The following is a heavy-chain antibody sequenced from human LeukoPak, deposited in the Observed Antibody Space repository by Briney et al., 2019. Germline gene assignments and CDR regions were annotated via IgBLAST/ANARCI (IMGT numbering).Heavy chain of an antibody. J-gene: IGHJ3*02. V-gene: IGHV4-34*01. Sequence: SETVSLTCAVYGGSFSGYYWSWIRQPPGKGLEWIGEINHSGSTNYNPSLKSRVTISVDTSKNQFSLKLSSVTAADTAVYYCARTITIFGFDIWGQGTMVTVSS. CDR3: ARTITIFGFDI. CDR1: GGSFSGYY. D-gene: IGHD3-3*01. CDR2: INHSGST.